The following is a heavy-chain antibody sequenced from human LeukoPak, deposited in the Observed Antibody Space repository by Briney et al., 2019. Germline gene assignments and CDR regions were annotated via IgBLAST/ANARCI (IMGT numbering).Heavy chain of an antibody. CDR2: ISSSSTI. CDR1: GFTFSSYE. J-gene: IGHJ3*02. Sequence: PGGSLRLSCAASGFTFSSYEMNWVRQAPGKGLEWVSYISSSSTIYYADSVKGRFAISRDNAKNSLYLQMNSLRAEDTALYHCARDYYGSGSYAFDIWGQGTMVTVSS. CDR3: ARDYYGSGSYAFDI. D-gene: IGHD3-10*01. V-gene: IGHV3-48*03.